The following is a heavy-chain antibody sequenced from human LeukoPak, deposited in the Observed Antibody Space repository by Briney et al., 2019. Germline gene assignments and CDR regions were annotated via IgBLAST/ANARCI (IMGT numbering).Heavy chain of an antibody. Sequence: GASVKVSCKASGGTFSSYAISWVRQAPGQGLEWMGGIIPIFGTANYAQKFQGRVTITADESTSTAYMELSSLRSEDTAVYYCARGGLAAAGTDFDCWGQGTLVTVSS. D-gene: IGHD6-13*01. CDR3: ARGGLAAAGTDFDC. CDR1: GGTFSSYA. CDR2: IIPIFGTA. J-gene: IGHJ4*02. V-gene: IGHV1-69*13.